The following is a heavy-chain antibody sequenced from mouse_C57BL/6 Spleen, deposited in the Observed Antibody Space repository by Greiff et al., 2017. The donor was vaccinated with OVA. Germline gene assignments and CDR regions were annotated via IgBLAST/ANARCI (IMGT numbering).Heavy chain of an antibody. CDR2: IYPGNSDT. CDR3: TRGITTVRSYYAMDY. V-gene: IGHV1-5*01. CDR1: GYTFTSYW. D-gene: IGHD1-1*01. J-gene: IGHJ4*01. Sequence: EVKLVESGTVLARPGASVKMSCKTSGYTFTSYWMHWVKQRPGQGLEWIGAIYPGNSDTSYNQKFKGKAKLTAVTSASTAYMELSSLTNEDSAVYYCTRGITTVRSYYAMDYWGQGTSVTVSS.